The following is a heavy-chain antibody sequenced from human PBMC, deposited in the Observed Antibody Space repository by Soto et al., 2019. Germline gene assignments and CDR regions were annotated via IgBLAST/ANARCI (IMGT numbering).Heavy chain of an antibody. CDR1: GFTLSNYW. D-gene: IGHD3-10*01. Sequence: GGSLRLSCAASGFTLSNYWMHWVRQVPGKGLVWVSRINSDGTTTTYADSVKGRFTVSRDNAKNTLSLQMNSLRDEDTAVYYCAASTGGANWFAPWGQGTLVTVSS. CDR2: INSDGTTT. CDR3: AASTGGANWFAP. J-gene: IGHJ5*02. V-gene: IGHV3-74*03.